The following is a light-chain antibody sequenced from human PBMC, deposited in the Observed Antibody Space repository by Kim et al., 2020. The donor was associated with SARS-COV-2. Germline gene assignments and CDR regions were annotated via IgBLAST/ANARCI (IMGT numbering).Light chain of an antibody. CDR3: MQGTLRPFA. CDR1: QSLVYRAGSIY. J-gene: IGKJ3*01. Sequence: PAPISCRSIQSLVYRAGSIYLNWFRQRPCQSPLRLIYTASNRDSGVPASFSGSGSGTDFTLQISRVETEDVGVYYCMQGTLRPFAFGPGTKVDIK. V-gene: IGKV2-30*01. CDR2: TAS.